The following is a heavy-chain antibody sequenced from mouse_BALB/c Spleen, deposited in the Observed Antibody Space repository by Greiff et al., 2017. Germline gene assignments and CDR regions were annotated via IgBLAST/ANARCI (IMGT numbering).Heavy chain of an antibody. CDR3: ARRGDYDEFAY. CDR2: ISSGGSYT. D-gene: IGHD2-4*01. CDR1: GFTFSSYG. Sequence: EVKLEESGGDLVKPGGSLKLSCAASGFTFSSYGMSWVRQTPDKRLEWVATISSGGSYTYYPDSVKGRFTISRDNAKNTLYLQMSSLKSEDTAMYYCARRGDYDEFAYWGQGTLVTVSA. V-gene: IGHV5-6*02. J-gene: IGHJ3*01.